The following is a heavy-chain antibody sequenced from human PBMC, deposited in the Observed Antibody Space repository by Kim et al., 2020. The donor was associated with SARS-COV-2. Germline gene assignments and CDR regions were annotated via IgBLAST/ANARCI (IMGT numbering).Heavy chain of an antibody. J-gene: IGHJ4*02. V-gene: IGHV5-51*04. CDR2: YLGDPDT. D-gene: IGHD2-15*01. Sequence: YLGDPDTRYSPSVQDQLTISADKPISTAYLQWSSLKASDTAMYYCARIGDYWGQGTLVTVSS. CDR3: ARIGDY.